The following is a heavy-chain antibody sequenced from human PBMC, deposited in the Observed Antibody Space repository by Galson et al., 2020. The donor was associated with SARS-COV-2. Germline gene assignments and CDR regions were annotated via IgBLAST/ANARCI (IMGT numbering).Heavy chain of an antibody. V-gene: IGHV4-59*01. D-gene: IGHD1-26*01. J-gene: IGHJ4*02. CDR1: GGSITTYY. CDR2: IYYSGRT. CDR3: ARERVGATLFDD. Sequence: LSLTCNVSGGSITTYYWSWIRQAPGKGLEWIGYIYYSGRTSYNPSLKSRVTISVDTPKNQLSLKLSSVTAADTAVYYCARERVGATLFDDWGQGTLVTVSS.